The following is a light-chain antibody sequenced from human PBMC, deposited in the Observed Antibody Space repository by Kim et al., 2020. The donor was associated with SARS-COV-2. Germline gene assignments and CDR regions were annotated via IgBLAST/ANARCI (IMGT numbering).Light chain of an antibody. CDR2: NDN. Sequence: QSVLTQPPSASGTPGQRVIISCSGSSSNIGRTSVNWYQQVPGAAPKLLIYNDNKRPSGVPDRFSASKSGTSASLDISGLQSEDEAHYYCAPWDDSLNGWVFGGGTQLTVL. J-gene: IGLJ3*02. V-gene: IGLV1-44*01. CDR1: SSNIGRTS. CDR3: APWDDSLNGWV.